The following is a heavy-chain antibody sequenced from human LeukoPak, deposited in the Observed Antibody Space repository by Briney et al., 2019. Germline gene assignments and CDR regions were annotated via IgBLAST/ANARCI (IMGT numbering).Heavy chain of an antibody. CDR3: ARQDSSSWYGPSGY. Sequence: SETLSLTCTVSGGSISSSSYYWGWIRQPPGKGLEWIGSIYYSGCTYYNPSLKSRVTISVDTSKNQFSLKLSSVTAADTAVYYCARQDSSSWYGPSGYWGQGTLVTVSS. J-gene: IGHJ4*02. CDR1: GGSISSSSYY. CDR2: IYYSGCT. D-gene: IGHD6-13*01. V-gene: IGHV4-39*01.